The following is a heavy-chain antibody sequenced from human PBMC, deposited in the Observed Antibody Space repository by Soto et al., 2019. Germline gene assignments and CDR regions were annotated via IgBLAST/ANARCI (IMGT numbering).Heavy chain of an antibody. CDR2: ISYDGSNK. J-gene: IGHJ5*02. CDR1: GFTFSSYG. D-gene: IGHD2-2*01. Sequence: QVQLVESGGGVVQPGRSLRLSCAASGFTFSSYGMHWVRQAPGKGLEWVAVISYDGSNKYYADSVRGRFTISRDNSKNTLYLQMNSMRAEDTAVYYCAKDNCISASCYRLYNWFDPWGQGTRVTVSS. CDR3: AKDNCISASCYRLYNWFDP. V-gene: IGHV3-30*18.